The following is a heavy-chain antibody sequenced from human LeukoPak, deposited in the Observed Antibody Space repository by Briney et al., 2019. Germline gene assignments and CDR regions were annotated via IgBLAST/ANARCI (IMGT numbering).Heavy chain of an antibody. D-gene: IGHD1-26*01. Sequence: ASVKVSCKASGYTFTNYYMHWVRQAPGHGLEWMGIINPGGDNTSYAQKFQGRVTMTRDTSTSTVYMDLSSLRSEDTAVYYCARSGSYRGYFDYWGQGTLVTVSS. CDR1: GYTFTNYY. CDR3: ARSGSYRGYFDY. CDR2: INPGGDNT. V-gene: IGHV1-46*01. J-gene: IGHJ4*02.